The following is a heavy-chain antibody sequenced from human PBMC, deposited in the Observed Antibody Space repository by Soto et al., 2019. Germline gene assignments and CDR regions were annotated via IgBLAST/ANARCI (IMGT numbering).Heavy chain of an antibody. V-gene: IGHV4-39*01. CDR3: ARHPGLCSSTSCFGYYSMDF. D-gene: IGHD2-2*01. CDR2: IYYSGST. CDR1: GGSISSSSYS. J-gene: IGHJ6*02. Sequence: PSETLSLTCTVSGGSISSSSYSWGWIRQPPGKGLEWIGTIYYSGSTHYNPSLKGRVTISVDTAKNQFSLKLSSVTAADTAVYYWARHPGLCSSTSCFGYYSMDFWAQGTTVTVSS.